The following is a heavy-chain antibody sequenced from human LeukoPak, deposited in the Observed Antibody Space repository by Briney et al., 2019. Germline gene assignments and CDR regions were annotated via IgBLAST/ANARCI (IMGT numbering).Heavy chain of an antibody. CDR2: IDYSGST. CDR3: ARIVRSTRTFDC. D-gene: IGHD3-16*02. J-gene: IGHJ4*02. Sequence: SETLSLTCTVSGDSITSYYWTWIRQPPGKGLEWIGYIDYSGSTNYNPSLKSRVTISVDTSKSQFSLKLSSVTAADTAVYYCARIVRSTRTFDCWGRGILVTVSS. CDR1: GDSITSYY. V-gene: IGHV4-59*01.